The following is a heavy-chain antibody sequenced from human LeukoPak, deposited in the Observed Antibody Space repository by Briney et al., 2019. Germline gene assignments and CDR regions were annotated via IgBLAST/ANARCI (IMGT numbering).Heavy chain of an antibody. D-gene: IGHD1-26*01. CDR2: FYHGGST. CDR3: AREGVVGATLGYYFDY. V-gene: IGHV4-38-2*02. J-gene: IGHJ4*02. Sequence: SETLSLTCTVSGYSISTDYYWDWIRQPPGKGLEWIGTFYHGGSTYYNPSLKSRVTISVDTSKNQFSLNLTSVTAADTAVYYCAREGVVGATLGYYFDYWGQGTLVTVSS. CDR1: GYSISTDYY.